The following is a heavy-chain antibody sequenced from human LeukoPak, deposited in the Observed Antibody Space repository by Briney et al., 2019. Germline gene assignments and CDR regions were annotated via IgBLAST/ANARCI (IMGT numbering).Heavy chain of an antibody. Sequence: SETLSLTCTVSGGSISSGSYYWSWIRQPAGKGLEWIGRIYTSGSTNYNPSLKSRVTISVDTSKNQFSLKLSSVTAADTAVYYCARDRSGSYTDYWGQGTLVTVSS. CDR2: IYTSGST. D-gene: IGHD1-26*01. CDR1: GGSISSGSYY. J-gene: IGHJ4*02. CDR3: ARDRSGSYTDY. V-gene: IGHV4-61*02.